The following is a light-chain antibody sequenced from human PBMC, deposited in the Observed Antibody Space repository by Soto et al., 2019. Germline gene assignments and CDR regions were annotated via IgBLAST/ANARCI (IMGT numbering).Light chain of an antibody. Sequence: ERVMTQSPATLSVSPGERATLSCRASQSINNNLAWYQQKPGQAPRLLIYGASTRATGIPARFSGSGSGTEFTLTISSLQSEDFALYYCQQYNNWPWTFGQGTKVDIK. V-gene: IGKV3-15*01. CDR2: GAS. J-gene: IGKJ1*01. CDR3: QQYNNWPWT. CDR1: QSINNN.